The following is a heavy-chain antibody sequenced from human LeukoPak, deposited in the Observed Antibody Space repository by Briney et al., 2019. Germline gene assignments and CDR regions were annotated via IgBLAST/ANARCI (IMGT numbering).Heavy chain of an antibody. CDR2: IWYDGSNK. CDR1: GFTFSNYG. J-gene: IGHJ4*02. CDR3: AKVLAVTSYGAKSIFDH. D-gene: IGHD4-23*01. Sequence: GGSLRLSCAASGFTFSNYGTHWVRQAPGKGLEWVAFIWYDGSNKYYADSVKGRFTISRDNSKNTVYLQMNSLRAEDTAVYYCAKVLAVTSYGAKSIFDHWGQGTLVTVSS. V-gene: IGHV3-30*02.